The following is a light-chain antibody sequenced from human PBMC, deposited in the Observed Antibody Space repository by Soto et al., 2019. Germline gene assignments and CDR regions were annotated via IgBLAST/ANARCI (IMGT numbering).Light chain of an antibody. V-gene: IGLV2-14*01. CDR3: SSYTSSSTLRV. CDR2: DVS. CDR1: SSDVGGYNY. Sequence: QSVLTQPASVSGSPGQSITISCTGTSSDVGGYNYVSWYQQHPGKAPKLMIYDVSNRPSGVSNHFSGSKSGNTASLTISGLQAEDEADYYCSSYTSSSTLRVFGTGTKVTVL. J-gene: IGLJ1*01.